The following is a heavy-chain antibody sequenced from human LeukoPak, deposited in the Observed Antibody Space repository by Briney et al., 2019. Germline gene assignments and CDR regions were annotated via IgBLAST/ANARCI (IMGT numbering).Heavy chain of an antibody. J-gene: IGHJ6*04. CDR2: IYYSGST. V-gene: IGHV4-30-4*07. D-gene: IGHD2-15*01. CDR3: ARALEKGSGAVGV. Sequence: PSETLSLTCAVSGGSISSGGYSWRWIRQPPGKGLEWIGYIYYSGSTYYNPSLKSRVTISVDTSKNQFSLKLSSVTAADTAVYYCARALEKGSGAVGVWGKGTTVTVSS. CDR1: GGSISSGGYS.